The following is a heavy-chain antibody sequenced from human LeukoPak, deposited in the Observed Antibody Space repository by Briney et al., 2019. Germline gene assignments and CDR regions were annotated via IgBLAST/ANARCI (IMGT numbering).Heavy chain of an antibody. J-gene: IGHJ4*02. Sequence: SETLSLTCTVSGGSISSYYWSWIRQPPGKGLEWIGYIYYSGSTNYNPSLKSRVTISVDTSKNQFSLKLSSVTAADTAVYYCARGTPWDTAMVTGLFDYWGQGTLVTVSS. CDR1: GGSISSYY. CDR2: IYYSGST. V-gene: IGHV4-59*01. CDR3: ARGTPWDTAMVTGLFDY. D-gene: IGHD5-18*01.